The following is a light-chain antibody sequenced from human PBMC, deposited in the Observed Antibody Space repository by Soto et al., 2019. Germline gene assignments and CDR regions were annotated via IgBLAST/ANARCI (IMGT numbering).Light chain of an antibody. V-gene: IGLV2-14*01. CDR3: SSYTSSSTPYV. J-gene: IGLJ1*01. CDR1: SSDVGGYNY. Sequence: QSALTQPASVSGSPGQXITISCTGTSSDVGGYNYVSWYQQHPGKAPKLMIXXVSNRPSGVSNRFSGSKSGXTASLTISGLQAEDEADYYCSSYTSSSTPYVFGTGTKLTVL. CDR2: XVS.